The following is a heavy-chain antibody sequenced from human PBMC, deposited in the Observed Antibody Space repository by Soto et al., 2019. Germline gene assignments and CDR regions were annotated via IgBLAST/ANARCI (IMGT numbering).Heavy chain of an antibody. J-gene: IGHJ4*02. V-gene: IGHV3-7*04. Sequence: EVQLVESGGGLVQPGGSLRLSCAASGFTFNRYWMTWVRQAPGKGLEWVANIKYDGSEKYYVDSVKGRFTISRDNAKHSLPLQMNSLRAEDTAVYYCVRGGSAYWGQGTLVTVSS. D-gene: IGHD3-10*01. CDR1: GFTFNRYW. CDR2: IKYDGSEK. CDR3: VRGGSAY.